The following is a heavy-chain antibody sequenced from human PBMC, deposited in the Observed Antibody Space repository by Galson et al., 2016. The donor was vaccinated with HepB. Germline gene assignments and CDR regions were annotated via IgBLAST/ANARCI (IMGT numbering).Heavy chain of an antibody. CDR1: GYIFTNFY. J-gene: IGHJ6*02. CDR3: ARGGYCSTDACYFYDALDV. D-gene: IGHD2-2*01. CDR2: INPSAGRT. Sequence: SVKVSCKASGYIFTNFYIHWVRQAPGQGLEWMGTINPSAGRTNYAQKFQGRVFMTSGTSTDTVYMEHNSLSPEDAAVYYCARGGYCSTDACYFYDALDVWGQGTTITVSS. V-gene: IGHV1-46*01.